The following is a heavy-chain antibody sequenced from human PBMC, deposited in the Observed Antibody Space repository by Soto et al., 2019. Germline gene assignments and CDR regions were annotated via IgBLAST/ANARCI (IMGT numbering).Heavy chain of an antibody. CDR2: TTPIFPTP. Sequence: QVQLVQSGAEVKKPGSSVTVSCKASGGTFGNSAISWVRQAPGQGLEWMGGTTPIFPTPDYAQKFQGRVTTTADESATTAHMDLTSLTSEDTAVYYWARDKVRRRLGGNYFYGIDVWGQATTVTVSS. D-gene: IGHD5-12*01. J-gene: IGHJ6*02. V-gene: IGHV1-69*12. CDR3: ARDKVRRRLGGNYFYGIDV. CDR1: GGTFGNSA.